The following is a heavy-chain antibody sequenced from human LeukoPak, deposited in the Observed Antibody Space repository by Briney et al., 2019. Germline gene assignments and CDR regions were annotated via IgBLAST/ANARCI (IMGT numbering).Heavy chain of an antibody. CDR2: ISGSGGST. V-gene: IGHV3-23*01. J-gene: IGHJ4*02. CDR3: AKVPWGAGVGYFDY. Sequence: GGSLRLSCGGSGFTFSSYAMSWVRQAPGKGLEWVAAISGSGGSTYYARSVKGRFTTSRDHSKNTLHLQMNSLRAEDTAVYYCAKVPWGAGVGYFDYWGQGTLVTVSS. D-gene: IGHD3-10*01. CDR1: GFTFSSYA.